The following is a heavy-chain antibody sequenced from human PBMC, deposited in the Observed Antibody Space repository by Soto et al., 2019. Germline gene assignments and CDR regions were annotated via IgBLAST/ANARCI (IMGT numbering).Heavy chain of an antibody. J-gene: IGHJ6*02. Sequence: GASVKVSCKASGFSFSDYFMHWVRQAPGQGLEWMGIINPSGDSRNYAQKFQGRVTITADESTSTAYMELSSLRSEDTAVYYCARKGAYNWNYDYYYYGMDVWGQGTTVTVSS. D-gene: IGHD1-7*01. CDR2: INPSGDSR. CDR1: GFSFSDYF. CDR3: ARKGAYNWNYDYYYYGMDV. V-gene: IGHV1-46*01.